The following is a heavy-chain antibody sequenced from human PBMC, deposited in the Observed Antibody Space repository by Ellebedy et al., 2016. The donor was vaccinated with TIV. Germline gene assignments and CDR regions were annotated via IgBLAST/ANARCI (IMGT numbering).Heavy chain of an antibody. CDR2: ITGSGGST. CDR3: AQGGYGSLIDL. Sequence: GGSLRLSCAASGFTFSSYAMNWVRRAPGKGLEWVSGITGSGGSTNYADSVKGRFTISRDISKNTLYLQMNSLRAEDTAVYYCAQGGYGSLIDLWGQGTLVTVSS. J-gene: IGHJ4*02. V-gene: IGHV3-23*01. D-gene: IGHD5-18*01. CDR1: GFTFSSYA.